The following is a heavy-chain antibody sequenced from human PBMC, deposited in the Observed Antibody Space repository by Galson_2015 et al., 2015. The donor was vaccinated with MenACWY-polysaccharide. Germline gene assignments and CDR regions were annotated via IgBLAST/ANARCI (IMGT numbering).Heavy chain of an antibody. Sequence: SLRLSCEASESTFSSYWMRWVRQAPGEGLVWVSRINSAGRSTTHADSVKGRFTISRDNDKNTLFLQMNSLGAEDTAVYYRSRDPNWETSFGPWGQGTLVTVSS. J-gene: IGHJ5*02. CDR1: ESTFSSYW. CDR3: SRDPNWETSFGP. V-gene: IGHV3-74*01. D-gene: IGHD7-27*01. CDR2: INSAGRST.